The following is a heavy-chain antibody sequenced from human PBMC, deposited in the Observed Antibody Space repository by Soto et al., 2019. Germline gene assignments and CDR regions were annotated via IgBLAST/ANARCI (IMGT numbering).Heavy chain of an antibody. CDR1: GYTFTSYG. D-gene: IGHD2-2*02. V-gene: IGHV1-18*04. CDR2: ISAYNGNT. Sequence: QVQLVQSGAEVKKPGASVKVSCKASGYTFTSYGISCVRQAPGQGLEWMGWISAYNGNTNSAQKLQGRVTMTTDTSTSTAYMELMSLRSDDTAVYYCARDGRVPAAIPDYYCYGMDVWGQGTTVTVSS. CDR3: ARDGRVPAAIPDYYCYGMDV. J-gene: IGHJ6*02.